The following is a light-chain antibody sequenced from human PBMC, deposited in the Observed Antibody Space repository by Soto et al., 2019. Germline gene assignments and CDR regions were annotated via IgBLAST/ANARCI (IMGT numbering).Light chain of an antibody. V-gene: IGKV3-15*01. J-gene: IGKJ5*01. CDR1: QSVGSL. CDR3: QQYNKWPIT. CDR2: RAS. Sequence: EIVLTQSPATLSVSPVERATLSGMASQSVGSLLAWYQQKPGQAPRLPIYRASSRATGISGSFSGSGSGTEFTLTITSLQSEDFAVYYCQQYNKWPITFGQGTRLEIK.